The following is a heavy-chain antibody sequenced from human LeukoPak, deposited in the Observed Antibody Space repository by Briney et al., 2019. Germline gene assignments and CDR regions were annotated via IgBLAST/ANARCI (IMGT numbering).Heavy chain of an antibody. Sequence: MPSETLSLTCAVYGGSFSGYYWSWIRQPPGKGLEWIGSIYYSGSTYYNPSLKSRVTISVDTSKNQFSLKLSSVTAADTAVYYCASQFGVVIYWGQGTLVTVSS. CDR3: ASQFGVVIY. CDR1: GGSFSGYY. CDR2: IYYSGST. J-gene: IGHJ4*02. V-gene: IGHV4-34*01. D-gene: IGHD3-3*01.